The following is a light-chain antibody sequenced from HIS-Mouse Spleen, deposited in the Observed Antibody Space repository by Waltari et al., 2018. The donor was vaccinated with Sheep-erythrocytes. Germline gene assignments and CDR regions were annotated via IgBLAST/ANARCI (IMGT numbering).Light chain of an antibody. V-gene: IGKV1D-13*01. Sequence: AIQLTPSPSSLSASVGDRVTITCRASQGISSALAWYQQKPGKAPKLLIYDASSLESGVPSRFSGSGSGTDFTLTISSLQPEDFATYYCQQFNNYPRTFDQGTKVEIK. J-gene: IGKJ1*01. CDR2: DAS. CDR3: QQFNNYPRT. CDR1: QGISSA.